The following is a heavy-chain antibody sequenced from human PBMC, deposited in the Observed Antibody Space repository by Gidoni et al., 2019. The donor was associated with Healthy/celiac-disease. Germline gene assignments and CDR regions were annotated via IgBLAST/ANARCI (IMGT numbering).Heavy chain of an antibody. J-gene: IGHJ4*02. CDR1: GFTFSSYA. CDR2: ISGSGGST. V-gene: IGHV3-23*01. Sequence: EVQLLESGGGLVQPGGSLRLSCAASGFTFSSYAMSWVRQAPGKGLGWVSAISGSGGSTYYADSVKGRFTISRDNSKNTLYLQMNSLRAEDTAVYYCAKVPRLVIGSFDYWGQGTLVTVSS. CDR3: AKVPRLVIGSFDY. D-gene: IGHD3-9*01.